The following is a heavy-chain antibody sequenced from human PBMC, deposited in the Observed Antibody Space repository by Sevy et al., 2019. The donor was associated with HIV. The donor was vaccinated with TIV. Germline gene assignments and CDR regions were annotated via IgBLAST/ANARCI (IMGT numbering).Heavy chain of an antibody. D-gene: IGHD6-6*01. CDR2: ISSSSSYI. CDR3: GRDETAARANSLHYYGMDV. CDR1: GFTFSSYS. Sequence: GGSLRLSCAASGFTFSSYSMNWVRQAPGKGLEWVSSISSSSSYIYYADSVKGRFTTSRDNAKNSLYLQMNSLRAADTAVYYWGRDETAARANSLHYYGMDVWGQGTTVTVSS. J-gene: IGHJ6*02. V-gene: IGHV3-21*01.